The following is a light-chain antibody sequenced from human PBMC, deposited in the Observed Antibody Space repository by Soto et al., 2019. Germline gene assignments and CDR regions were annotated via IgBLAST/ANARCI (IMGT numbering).Light chain of an antibody. CDR3: QQYTDWPTT. J-gene: IGKJ1*01. CDR2: GAS. CDR1: QTVSRY. Sequence: EIVLTQSPATLSLSPGERPTLSGRGSQTVSRYLSWYQQKPGQAPRLFIYGASTRATGIPVRFTGSGAGTEFTLIISSLQSEDLAVYYCQQYTDWPTTFGQGTQVDIK. V-gene: IGKV3-15*01.